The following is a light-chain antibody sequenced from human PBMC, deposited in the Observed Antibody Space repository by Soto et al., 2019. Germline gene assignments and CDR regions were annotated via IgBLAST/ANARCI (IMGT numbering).Light chain of an antibody. J-gene: IGKJ4*01. CDR2: TAS. V-gene: IGKV1-12*01. CDR3: QRANRFPLT. CDR1: QGISSL. Sequence: DIQMTQSPSSVSASVGDRVTITCRASQGISSLLAWYQQKPGKAPNLLIHTASSLQSGVPSRFSGSGSGTDFTLTISSLQPEDFATYYCQRANRFPLTFGGGTKVEIK.